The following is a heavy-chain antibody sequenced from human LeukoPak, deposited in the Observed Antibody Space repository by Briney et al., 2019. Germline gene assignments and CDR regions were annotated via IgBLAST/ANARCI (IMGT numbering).Heavy chain of an antibody. V-gene: IGHV3-48*03. Sequence: PGGSLRLSCAASGFTFSRFWMNWVRQAPGKGLEWVAYFAGSDTTTHYADSVKGRFTISRDNAKNLLFLQMNNLRAEDTALYYCTTLGYHLDSWGQGTLVTVSS. CDR3: TTLGYHLDS. J-gene: IGHJ4*02. CDR2: FAGSDTTT. CDR1: GFTFSRFW. D-gene: IGHD3-22*01.